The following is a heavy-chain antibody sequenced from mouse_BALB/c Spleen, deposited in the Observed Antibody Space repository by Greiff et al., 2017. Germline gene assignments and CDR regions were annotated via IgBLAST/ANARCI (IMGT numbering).Heavy chain of an antibody. CDR3: ARREYGNSLFDY. V-gene: IGHV3-2*02. D-gene: IGHD2-10*02. J-gene: IGHJ2*01. CDR1: GYSITSDYA. Sequence: DVKLQESGPGLVKPSQSLSLTCTVTGYSITSDYAWNWIRQFPGNKLEWMGYISYSGSTSYNPSLKSRISITRDTSKNQFFLQLNSVTTEDTATYYCARREYGNSLFDYWGQGTTLTVSS. CDR2: ISYSGST.